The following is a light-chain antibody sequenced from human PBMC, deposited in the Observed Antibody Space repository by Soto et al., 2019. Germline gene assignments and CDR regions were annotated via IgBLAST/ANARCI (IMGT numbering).Light chain of an antibody. CDR1: SSDIGGYNY. V-gene: IGLV2-8*01. CDR2: EVV. J-gene: IGLJ1*01. CDR3: SSYTGKNSLYV. Sequence: QSALTQPPSASGSPGQSVTISCTGTSSDIGGYNYVSWYQQHPGKAPKLIIYEVVKRPSGVPDRFSASRSGNTASLTVSGLQADDEADYYCSSYTGKNSLYVFGAGTKLTVL.